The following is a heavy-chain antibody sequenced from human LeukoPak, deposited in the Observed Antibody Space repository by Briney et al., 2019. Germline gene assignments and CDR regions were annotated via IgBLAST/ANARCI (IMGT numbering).Heavy chain of an antibody. Sequence: KPSETLSLTCTVSGGSISSYYWSWIRQPPGKGLEWIGYIYYSGSTNYNPSLKSRVTISVDTSKNQFSLKLSSVTAADTAVYYCAKAYGSGSYYNPLDYWGQGTLVTVSS. V-gene: IGHV4-59*01. CDR1: GGSISSYY. CDR2: IYYSGST. J-gene: IGHJ4*02. CDR3: AKAYGSGSYYNPLDY. D-gene: IGHD3-10*01.